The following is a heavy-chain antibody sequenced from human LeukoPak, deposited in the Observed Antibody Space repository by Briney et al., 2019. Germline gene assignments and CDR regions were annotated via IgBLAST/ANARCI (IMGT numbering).Heavy chain of an antibody. CDR1: GFTVSSNY. CDR3: ATRIVGATLLFFPNAFDI. V-gene: IGHV3-53*01. D-gene: IGHD1-26*01. Sequence: GGSLRLSCAASGFTVSSNYMSWVRQAPGKGLEWVSVIYSGGSTYYADSVKGRFTISRDNSKNTLYLQMNSLRAEDTAVYYCATRIVGATLLFFPNAFDIWGQGTMVTVSS. J-gene: IGHJ3*02. CDR2: IYSGGST.